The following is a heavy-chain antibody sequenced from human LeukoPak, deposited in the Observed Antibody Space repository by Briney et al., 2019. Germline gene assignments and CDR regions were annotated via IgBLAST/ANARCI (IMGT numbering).Heavy chain of an antibody. CDR1: GFTFSSYA. V-gene: IGHV3-23*01. CDR3: ATSSLYSID. CDR2: ISGSGGST. Sequence: GGSLRLSCAASGFTFSSYAMSWVCKAPGKGLEWVSAISGSGGSTYYADSVKGRFTISRDNSKNTLYLQMNSLRAEDTAVYYCATSSLYSIDWGQGTLVTVSS. J-gene: IGHJ4*02. D-gene: IGHD6-13*01.